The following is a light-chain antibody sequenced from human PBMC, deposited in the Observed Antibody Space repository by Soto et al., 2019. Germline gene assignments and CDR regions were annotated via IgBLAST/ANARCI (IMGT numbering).Light chain of an antibody. CDR1: SSDVGGHNY. CDR2: EVT. CDR3: SSYAGINTLV. J-gene: IGLJ2*01. V-gene: IGLV2-8*01. Sequence: QSALTQPPSASGSPGQSVTISCTGTSSDVGGHNYVSWYQQRPGKAPKLIIYEVTQRPSGVSDRFSGSKSGNTATLTVSGLQAEDGADYHCSSYAGINTLVFGGGTKLTVL.